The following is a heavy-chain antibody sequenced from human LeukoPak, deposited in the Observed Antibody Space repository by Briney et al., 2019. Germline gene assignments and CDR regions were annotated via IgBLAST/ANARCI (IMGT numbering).Heavy chain of an antibody. J-gene: IGHJ5*02. CDR1: GFTLSSYA. D-gene: IGHD2-8*01. CDR2: ISGSGDGT. V-gene: IGHV3-23*01. CDR3: PKEPSYCTNGVCYSRVFDR. Sequence: GGSPRLSCAASGFTLSSYAMSWVRQAPGEALEWVSAISGSGDGTYYADSVKGRFTISRDNSKNTLYLQMSGLRAEDTAVYYCPKEPSYCTNGVCYSRVFDRWGQGTLVTVSS.